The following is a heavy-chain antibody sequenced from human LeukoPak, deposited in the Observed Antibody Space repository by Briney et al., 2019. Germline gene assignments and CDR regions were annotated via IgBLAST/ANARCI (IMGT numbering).Heavy chain of an antibody. CDR3: ARVNFWSGYYDPSSDWFDP. CDR2: IYYSGST. D-gene: IGHD3-3*01. V-gene: IGHV4-30-4*08. J-gene: IGHJ5*02. Sequence: SQTLSLTCAVSGGSISSGDYYWSWIRQPPGKGLEWIGYIYYSGSTYYNPSLKSRVTISVDTSKNQFSLKLSSVTAADTAVYYCARVNFWSGYYDPSSDWFDPWGQGTLVTVSS. CDR1: GGSISSGDYY.